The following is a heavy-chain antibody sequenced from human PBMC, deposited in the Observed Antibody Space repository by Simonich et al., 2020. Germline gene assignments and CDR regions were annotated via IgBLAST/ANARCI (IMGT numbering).Heavy chain of an antibody. CDR2: IYYSGST. V-gene: IGHV4-59*08. Sequence: QVQLQEPGPGLVKPWETLSLTCTVSGGSISSYYWSWIRQPQGKGLEWIGYIYYSGSTNYNPSLKSRVTISVDTSKNQFSLKLSSVTAADTAVYYCARLPDYWGQGTLVTVSS. CDR3: ARLPDY. CDR1: GGSISSYY. J-gene: IGHJ4*02.